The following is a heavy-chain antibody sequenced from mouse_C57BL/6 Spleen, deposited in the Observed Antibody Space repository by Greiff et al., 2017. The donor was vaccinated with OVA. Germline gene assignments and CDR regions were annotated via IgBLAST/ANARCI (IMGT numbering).Heavy chain of an antibody. V-gene: IGHV5-4*01. CDR3: ARELTGTLAY. J-gene: IGHJ3*01. CDR2: LRDGGSYT. D-gene: IGHD4-1*01. CDR1: GFTFSSYA. Sequence: DVQLVESGGGLVKPGGSLKLSCAASGFTFSSYAMSWVRQTPEKRLEWVATLRDGGSYTYYPAHVKGRFTISRDNAKNNLYLQMSHLKSEDTAMYYCARELTGTLAYWGQGTLVTVSA.